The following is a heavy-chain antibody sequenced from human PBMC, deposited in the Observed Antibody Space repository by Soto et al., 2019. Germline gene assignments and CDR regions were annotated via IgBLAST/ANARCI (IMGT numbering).Heavy chain of an antibody. CDR3: ARDNWRTRHFDY. J-gene: IGHJ4*02. CDR2: ISSSSSYI. Sequence: GGSLRLSCAASGFTFSSYSMNWVRQAPGKGLEWVSSISSSSSYIYYADSVKGRFTISRDNAKNSLYLQMNSLRAEDTAVYYCARDNWRTRHFDYWGQGTLVTVSS. V-gene: IGHV3-21*01. CDR1: GFTFSSYS.